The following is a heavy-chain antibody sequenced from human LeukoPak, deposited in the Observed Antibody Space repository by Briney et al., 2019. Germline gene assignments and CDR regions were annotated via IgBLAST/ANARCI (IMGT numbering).Heavy chain of an antibody. V-gene: IGHV4-34*01. CDR1: GGSFSGYY. CDR2: INHSGST. CDR3: VRGRYSSGWYAQYLMGY. D-gene: IGHD6-19*01. J-gene: IGHJ4*02. Sequence: SETLSLTCAVYGGSFSGYYWSWIRQPPGKGLEWIGEINHSGSTNYNPSLKSRVTISVDTSKNQFSLKLSSVTAADTAVYYCVRGRYSSGWYAQYLMGYWGQGTLVTVSS.